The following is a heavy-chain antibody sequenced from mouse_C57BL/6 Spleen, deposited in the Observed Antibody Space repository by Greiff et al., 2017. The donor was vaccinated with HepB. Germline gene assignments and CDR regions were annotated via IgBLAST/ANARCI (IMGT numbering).Heavy chain of an antibody. J-gene: IGHJ2*01. Sequence: QVQLQQPGAELVKPGASVKLSCKASGYTFTSYWMHWVKQRPGQGLEWIGMIHPNSGSTNYNEKFKSKATLTVDKSSSTAYMQLSSLTSEDSAVYYCARRTVVEDYFDYWGQGTTLTVSS. CDR1: GYTFTSYW. CDR2: IHPNSGST. V-gene: IGHV1-64*01. CDR3: ARRTVVEDYFDY. D-gene: IGHD1-1*01.